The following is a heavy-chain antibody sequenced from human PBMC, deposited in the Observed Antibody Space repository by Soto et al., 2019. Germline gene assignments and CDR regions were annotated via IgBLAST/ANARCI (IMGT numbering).Heavy chain of an antibody. J-gene: IGHJ6*03. D-gene: IGHD3-16*01. Sequence: ASVKVSCKASGYTFTSYGISWVRQAPGQGLEWMGWISAYNGNTNYAQKLQGRVTMTTDTSTRTAYMELRSLRSDDTAVYYCARDRRQLRFTYYYYYMDVWGKGTTVTVSS. CDR3: ARDRRQLRFTYYYYYMDV. CDR2: ISAYNGNT. V-gene: IGHV1-18*01. CDR1: GYTFTSYG.